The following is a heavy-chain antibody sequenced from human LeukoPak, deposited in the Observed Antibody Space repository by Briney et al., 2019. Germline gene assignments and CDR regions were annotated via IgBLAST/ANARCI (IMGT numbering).Heavy chain of an antibody. V-gene: IGHV2-5*02. D-gene: IGHD2-2*01. CDR1: GFSFNTSGVG. Sequence: ESGPTLVNPTQTLTLTCTFSGFSFNTSGVGVGWIRQPPGKALEWLALIYWDDDKRYSPSPNSTLVITKDTSKNQVVLTMTNMDPVDTATYYCARRYCSSTSCPRGQPNYFDSWGQGTLVTVSS. CDR2: IYWDDDK. CDR3: ARRYCSSTSCPRGQPNYFDS. J-gene: IGHJ4*02.